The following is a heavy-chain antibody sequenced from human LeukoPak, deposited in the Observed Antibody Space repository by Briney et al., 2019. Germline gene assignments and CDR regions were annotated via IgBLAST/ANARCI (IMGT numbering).Heavy chain of an antibody. D-gene: IGHD3-22*01. Sequence: ASVKVSCKASGYTFTSYDINWVRQATGQGLEWMGWMNPNSGNTGYAQKFQGRVTMTRNTSISTAYMELSSLRSEDTAVYYCARGDPHYYDSSGYYSGFDYWGQGTLVTVSS. CDR1: GYTFTSYD. J-gene: IGHJ4*02. CDR3: ARGDPHYYDSSGYYSGFDY. CDR2: MNPNSGNT. V-gene: IGHV1-8*01.